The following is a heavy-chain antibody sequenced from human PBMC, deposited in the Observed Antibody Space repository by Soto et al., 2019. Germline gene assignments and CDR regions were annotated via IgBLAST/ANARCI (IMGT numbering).Heavy chain of an antibody. D-gene: IGHD4-17*01. J-gene: IGHJ6*02. CDR3: ARSNTVTQNPYYYYYYGMDV. Sequence: EVQLVESGGGLVQPGGSLRLSCAASGFTFSSYWMSWVRQAPGKGLEWVANIKQDGSEKYYVDSVKGRFTISRDNAKNSLYLQMNSLRAEATAVYYGARSNTVTQNPYYYYYYGMDVWGQGNTGSGSS. CDR1: GFTFSSYW. CDR2: IKQDGSEK. V-gene: IGHV3-7*03.